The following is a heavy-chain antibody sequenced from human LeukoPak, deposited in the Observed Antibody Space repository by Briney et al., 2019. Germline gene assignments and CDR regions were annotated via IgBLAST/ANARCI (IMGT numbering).Heavy chain of an antibody. CDR2: IGTSGNII. D-gene: IGHD2-8*01. CDR1: GYTFSGYI. CDR3: ARDQWLDY. J-gene: IGHJ4*02. V-gene: IGHV3-48*01. Sequence: GGSLRLSYAASGYTFSGYIKNWVRQAPGKGLEWVAFIGTSGNIIYYADSVKGRFTVSRDNAKNSLYLQMNSLRAEDTAVYYCARDQWLDYWGQGTLVTVSS.